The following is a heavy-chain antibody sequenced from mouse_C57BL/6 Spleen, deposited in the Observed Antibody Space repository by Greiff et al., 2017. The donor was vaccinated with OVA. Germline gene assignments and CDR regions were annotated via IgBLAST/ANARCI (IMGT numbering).Heavy chain of an antibody. D-gene: IGHD1-1*01. Sequence: VQLQQSGAELVRPGASVTLSCKASGYTFTDYEMHWVKQTPVHGLEWIGAIDPETGGTAYNQKFEGKAILTADKSSSTAYMELRSLTSEDSAVYYCTKGHYYGSNDYFDYWGQGTTLTVAS. CDR2: IDPETGGT. CDR3: TKGHYYGSNDYFDY. CDR1: GYTFTDYE. V-gene: IGHV1-15*01. J-gene: IGHJ2*01.